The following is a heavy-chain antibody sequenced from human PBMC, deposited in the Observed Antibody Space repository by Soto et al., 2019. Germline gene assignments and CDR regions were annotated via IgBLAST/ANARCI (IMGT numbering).Heavy chain of an antibody. CDR2: IYSAGNT. D-gene: IGHD1-26*01. Sequence: GGLTLSFRASGFTISSNYMSWVRQAQGKGLEWISIIYSAGNTYYADSVKGRFTISRDNSKNTLYLQMNSLGAEDTAVYYCARDFVVGGPTINYYYGMDVWGHGTTVTVSS. V-gene: IGHV3-66*01. CDR3: ARDFVVGGPTINYYYGMDV. CDR1: GFTISSNY. J-gene: IGHJ6*02.